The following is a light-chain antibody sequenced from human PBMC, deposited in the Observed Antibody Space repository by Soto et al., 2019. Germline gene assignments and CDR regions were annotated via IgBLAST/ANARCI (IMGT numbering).Light chain of an antibody. CDR2: DAS. CDR1: QDISNY. CDR3: QQYDNLPLKFT. J-gene: IGKJ3*01. Sequence: DIQMTQSPSSLSASVGDRVTITCQASQDISNYLNWYQQKPGKAPKLLIYDASNFETGVPSRFSGSESGTDFTFTISSLQPEDIATYYCQQYDNLPLKFTFGPGTKVDIK. V-gene: IGKV1-33*01.